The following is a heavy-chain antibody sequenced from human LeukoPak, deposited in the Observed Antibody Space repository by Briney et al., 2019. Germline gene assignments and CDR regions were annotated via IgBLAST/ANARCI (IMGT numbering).Heavy chain of an antibody. J-gene: IGHJ3*02. V-gene: IGHV3-30-3*01. Sequence: GRSLRLSCAASGFTFSTYAMHWVRQAPGKGLEWVAVISNDGSNKYYADSVKGRFTISRDNSKNTLYLQMNSLRAGDTAVYYCARSCSSTSCYRSWDAFDIWGQGTMVTVSS. D-gene: IGHD2-2*02. CDR2: ISNDGSNK. CDR3: ARSCSSTSCYRSWDAFDI. CDR1: GFTFSTYA.